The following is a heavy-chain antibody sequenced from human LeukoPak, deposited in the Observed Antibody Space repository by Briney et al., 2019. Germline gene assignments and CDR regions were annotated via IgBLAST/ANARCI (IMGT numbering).Heavy chain of an antibody. CDR2: ITHSGST. J-gene: IGHJ5*02. V-gene: IGHV4-34*01. D-gene: IGHD3-9*01. CDR1: GGSFSGYY. CDR3: ARGLRFPRFLTLRNWFDP. Sequence: SETLSLTCAVYGGSFSGYYWSWIRQPPGKGLEWIGEITHSGSTNYNPSLKSRVTISVDTSKNQFSLKLSSVTAADTAVYYCARGLRFPRFLTLRNWFDPWGQGTLVTVSS.